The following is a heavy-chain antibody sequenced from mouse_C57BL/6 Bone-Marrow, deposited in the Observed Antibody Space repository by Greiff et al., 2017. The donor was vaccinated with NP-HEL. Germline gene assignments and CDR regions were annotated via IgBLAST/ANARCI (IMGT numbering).Heavy chain of an antibody. D-gene: IGHD2-12*01. J-gene: IGHJ4*01. CDR3: ARLRRVYYYAMGY. CDR2: IYPNYGTT. Sequence: VQLQQSGPELVKPGASVKISCKASGYSFTDYNMNWVKPSNGKSLEWIGVIYPNYGTTSYNQQFKGKATLTVDHSSSTAYMQLNSLTSEDAAVYDGARLRRVYYYAMGYWGQGTSVTVAS. V-gene: IGHV1-39*01. CDR1: GYSFTDYN.